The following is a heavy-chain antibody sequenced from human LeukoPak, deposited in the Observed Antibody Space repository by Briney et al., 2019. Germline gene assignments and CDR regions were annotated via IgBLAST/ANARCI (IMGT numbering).Heavy chain of an antibody. V-gene: IGHV3-11*01. CDR1: GFTFSDYF. Sequence: GGCLRLSCAASGFTFSDYFMSWIRQAPGRGLEWDSYIGNSDSTIYYVDSVKGRFTISRDSAKNSLYLQMNSLRAEDTAVYYCARHQVVPSKRPFDYWGQGTLVTVSS. CDR2: IGNSDSTI. D-gene: IGHD2-2*01. J-gene: IGHJ4*02. CDR3: ARHQVVPSKRPFDY.